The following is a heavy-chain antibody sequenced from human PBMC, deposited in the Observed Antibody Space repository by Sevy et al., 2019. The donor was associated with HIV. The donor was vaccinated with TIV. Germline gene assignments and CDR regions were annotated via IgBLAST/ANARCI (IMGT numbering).Heavy chain of an antibody. Sequence: GGSLRLSCAASGFTFAKYSMSWVRQAPGKGLEWVSTFSFGCGRINYADSVKGRFTISRDDSKNTLFLQMNSLSAEDTATYFCAREGCTQPHDYWGQGTLVTVS. CDR3: AREGCTQPHDY. CDR1: GFTFAKYS. J-gene: IGHJ4*02. CDR2: FSFGCGRI. V-gene: IGHV3-23*01. D-gene: IGHD2-8*01.